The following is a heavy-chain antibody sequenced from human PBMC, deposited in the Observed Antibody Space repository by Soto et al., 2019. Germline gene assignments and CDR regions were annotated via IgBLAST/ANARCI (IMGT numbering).Heavy chain of an antibody. J-gene: IGHJ2*01. D-gene: IGHD3-3*01. CDR1: GDSIRSTYY. CDR3: TRRIFAHWYFDL. CDR2: IYFNGNA. Sequence: QLQLQESGPGLVKPSETLSLTCVVSGDSIRSTYYWGWIRQPPGKGLEWIGSIYFNGNAYYNPSLXSXFTMSVDTSMIQFSLNLSSVTAADTAVYYCTRRIFAHWYFDLWGRGTLVTVSS. V-gene: IGHV4-39*01.